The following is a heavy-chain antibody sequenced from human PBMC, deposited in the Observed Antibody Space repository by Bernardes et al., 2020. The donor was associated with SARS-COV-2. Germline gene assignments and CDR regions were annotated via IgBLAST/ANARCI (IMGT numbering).Heavy chain of an antibody. D-gene: IGHD6-13*01. CDR3: ARDGGIAAPGAFDI. Sequence: SETLSLTCTIYRSSISVYYWSWIRQAPGKGLQWIGYIYYRGGTTYNPSVSSPVTVSLDTSKNQITLTLTSVTAADTAVYYCARDGGIAAPGAFDIWGQGTMVTVSS. CDR2: IYYRGGT. V-gene: IGHV4-59*01. CDR1: RSSISVYY. J-gene: IGHJ3*02.